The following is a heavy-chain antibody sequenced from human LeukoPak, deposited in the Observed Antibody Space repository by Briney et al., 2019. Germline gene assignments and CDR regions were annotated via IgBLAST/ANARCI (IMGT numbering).Heavy chain of an antibody. D-gene: IGHD5-12*01. CDR1: GGSISSGGYS. CDR3: ARARGVDIVATFFDY. J-gene: IGHJ4*02. Sequence: PSKTLSLTCAVSGGSISSGGYSWSWIRQPPGKGLEWIGYIYHSGSTYYNPSLKSRVTISVDRSKNQFSLKLSSVTAADTAVYYCARARGVDIVATFFDYWGQGTLVTVSS. CDR2: IYHSGST. V-gene: IGHV4-30-2*01.